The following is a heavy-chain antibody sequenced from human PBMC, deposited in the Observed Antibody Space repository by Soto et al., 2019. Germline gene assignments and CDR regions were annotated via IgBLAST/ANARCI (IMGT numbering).Heavy chain of an antibody. D-gene: IGHD1-1*01. CDR1: DETLSGYY. V-gene: IGHV4-34*02. CDR2: IQPSGST. J-gene: IGHJ5*02. Sequence: QVQLQQWGAGLLNPSETLSLTCAVYDETLSGYYYTWTRQPPGKGLEWIGEIQPSGSTHYNPSLTTPVTLPQDPSKKQLSLNLTSLTAADTAVYYCSSDIDSYNLRRTWGQGTLVTVSS. CDR3: SSDIDSYNLRRT.